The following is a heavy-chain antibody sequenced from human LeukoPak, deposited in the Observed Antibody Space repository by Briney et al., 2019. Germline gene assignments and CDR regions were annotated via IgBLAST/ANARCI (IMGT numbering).Heavy chain of an antibody. CDR3: ATGGKFDFWSGYHIDN. Sequence: PGRSLRLSCEVSGFTFSSNAMHWVRQAPGPGLGWGAVISYDGANENFADSVKGRFTVSRDNSKHTLYLHMNSLRSDDTAMYYCATGGKFDFWSGYHIDNWGQGTLVTVSS. D-gene: IGHD3-3*01. CDR1: GFTFSSNA. V-gene: IGHV3-30*04. CDR2: ISYDGANE. J-gene: IGHJ4*02.